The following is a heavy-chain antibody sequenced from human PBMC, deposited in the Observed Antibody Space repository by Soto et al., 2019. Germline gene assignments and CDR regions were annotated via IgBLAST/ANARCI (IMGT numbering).Heavy chain of an antibody. CDR3: ARRGRWAGTTVTSPSFVYYFDY. CDR1: GGTFSSYA. V-gene: IGHV1-69*12. CDR2: IIPIFGTA. D-gene: IGHD4-17*01. J-gene: IGHJ4*02. Sequence: QVQLVQSGAEVKKPGSSVKVSCKASGGTFSSYAISWVRQAPGQGLEWMGGIIPIFGTANYAQKFQGRVTITADESTSTAYMELSSLRSEDTAVYYCARRGRWAGTTVTSPSFVYYFDYWGQGTLVTVSS.